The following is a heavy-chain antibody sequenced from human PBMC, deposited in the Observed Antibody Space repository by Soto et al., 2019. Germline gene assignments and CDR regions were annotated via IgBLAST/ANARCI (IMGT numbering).Heavy chain of an antibody. Sequence: PSETLSLTCTVSGGSISSSSYYWGWIRQPPGKGLEWIGSIYYSGSTYYNPSLKSRVTISVDTSKNQFSLKLSSVTAADTAVYYCASQSIAAADTPDYFDYWGQGTLVTVSS. CDR2: IYYSGST. CDR3: ASQSIAAADTPDYFDY. V-gene: IGHV4-39*01. CDR1: GGSISSSSYY. D-gene: IGHD6-13*01. J-gene: IGHJ4*02.